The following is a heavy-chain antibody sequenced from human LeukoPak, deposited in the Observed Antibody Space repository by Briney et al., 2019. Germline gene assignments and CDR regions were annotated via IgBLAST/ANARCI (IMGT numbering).Heavy chain of an antibody. V-gene: IGHV1-2*06. CDR3: ARGATAVTGDLGY. CDR2: INPNSGGT. J-gene: IGHJ4*02. Sequence: ASAKVSCKASGYTFTGHYMHWVRQAAGQGLEWMGRINPNSGGTNYAQKFQGRVTMTRDTSISTAYMELSRLRSDDTAVYYCARGATAVTGDLGYWGQGTLVTVSS. CDR1: GYTFTGHY. D-gene: IGHD7-27*01.